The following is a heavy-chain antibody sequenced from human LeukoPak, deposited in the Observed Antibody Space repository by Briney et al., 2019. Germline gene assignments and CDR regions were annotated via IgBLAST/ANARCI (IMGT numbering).Heavy chain of an antibody. V-gene: IGHV3-7*01. J-gene: IGHJ4*02. CDR3: ARGPYCDSTSCQSFFDY. Sequence: GGSLRLSCAASGFTFSSYWITWVRQAPGKGLEWVANIKQDGSEKYYVDSVKGRFTISRDNAKNSVSVQMNSLRAEDTAVYYCARGPYCDSTSCQSFFDYWGQGALVTVSS. CDR2: IKQDGSEK. CDR1: GFTFSSYW. D-gene: IGHD2-2*01.